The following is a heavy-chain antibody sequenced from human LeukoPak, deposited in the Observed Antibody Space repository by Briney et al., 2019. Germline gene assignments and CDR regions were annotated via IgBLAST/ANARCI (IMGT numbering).Heavy chain of an antibody. CDR2: IHSGGST. CDR1: GFTVSSNY. D-gene: IGHD1-26*01. Sequence: PGGSLRLSCAASGFTVSSNYMSWVRQAPGKGLEWVSVIHSGGSTYYADSVKGRFTISRDNSKNTLYLQMNSLRAEDTAVYYCAKAELLSLDYWGQGTLVTVSS. J-gene: IGHJ4*02. V-gene: IGHV3-53*05. CDR3: AKAELLSLDY.